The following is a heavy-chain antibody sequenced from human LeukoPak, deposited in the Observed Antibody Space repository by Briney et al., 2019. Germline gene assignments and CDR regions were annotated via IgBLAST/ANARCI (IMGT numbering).Heavy chain of an antibody. CDR1: GGSISSYY. CDR2: IYTSGST. J-gene: IGHJ5*02. Sequence: SETLSLTCTVSGGSISSYYWSWIRQPAGKGLEWIGRIYTSGSTNYNPSLKSRVTMSVDTSKNQCSLKLSSVTAADTAVYYCVRDRGYCSGGSCYFWFDPWGQGTLVTVSS. CDR3: VRDRGYCSGGSCYFWFDP. V-gene: IGHV4-4*07. D-gene: IGHD2-15*01.